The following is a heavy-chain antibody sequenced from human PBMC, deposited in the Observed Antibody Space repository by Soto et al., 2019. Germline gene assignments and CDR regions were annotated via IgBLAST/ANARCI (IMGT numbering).Heavy chain of an antibody. J-gene: IGHJ4*02. CDR2: INAGNGNT. CDR3: ASYPELYYYDSSGYNYFDY. CDR1: GYTFTSYA. Sequence: ASVKVSCKASGYTFTSYAMHWVRQAPGQRLEWMGWINAGNGNTKYSQKFQGRVTITRDTSASTAYMELSSLRSEDTAVYYCASYPELYYYDSSGYNYFDYWGQGTLVTV. V-gene: IGHV1-3*01. D-gene: IGHD3-22*01.